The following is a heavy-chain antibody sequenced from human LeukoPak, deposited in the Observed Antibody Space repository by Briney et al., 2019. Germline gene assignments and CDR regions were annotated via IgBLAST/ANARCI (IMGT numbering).Heavy chain of an antibody. CDR1: GFTISSYW. Sequence: GGSLRLSCAGSGFTISSYWMHWVRQAPGKGLVWVSRINRDGSTTNYADSVKGRFTISRDNSKNTLYLQMNSLRAEDTAVYYCARDHSCYDYWGQGTLVTVSS. V-gene: IGHV3-74*01. CDR3: ARDHSCYDY. J-gene: IGHJ4*02. CDR2: INRDGSTT. D-gene: IGHD2-15*01.